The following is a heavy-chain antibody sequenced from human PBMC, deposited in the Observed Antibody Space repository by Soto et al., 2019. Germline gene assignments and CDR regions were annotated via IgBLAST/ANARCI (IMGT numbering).Heavy chain of an antibody. CDR1: GYSFASYW. CDR3: ARTRSFTLGFYYDGMDV. J-gene: IGHJ6*02. V-gene: IGHV5-51*01. CDR2: IYPGDSDT. Sequence: RGESLKISCQGSGYSFASYWIGWVRQMPGKDLEWMGIIYPGDSDTRYSPSFQGQVTISADKSLRTAYLRWTSLKASDTALYYCARTRSFTLGFYYDGMDVWGQGTTVTVSS. D-gene: IGHD6-6*01.